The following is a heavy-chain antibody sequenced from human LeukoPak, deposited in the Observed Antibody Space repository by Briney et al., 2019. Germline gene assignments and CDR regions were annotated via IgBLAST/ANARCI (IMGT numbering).Heavy chain of an antibody. D-gene: IGHD6-6*01. CDR3: ARGTPSQLDFDY. CDR1: GGSISSGGYY. CDR2: IYYSGST. J-gene: IGHJ4*02. Sequence: PSETLSLTCTVSGGSISSGGYYWSWIRQHPGKGLEWIGYIYYSGSTYYNPSLKSRVTISLDTSKNQSSLNLSSVTAADTAVYYCARGTPSQLDFDYWGQGTLVTVSS. V-gene: IGHV4-31*03.